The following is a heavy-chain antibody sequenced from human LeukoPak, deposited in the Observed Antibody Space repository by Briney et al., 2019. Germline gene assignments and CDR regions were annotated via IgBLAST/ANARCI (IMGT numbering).Heavy chain of an antibody. CDR2: FDPEDGEDGET. CDR3: AMTDRYAGRHFEY. CDR1: GYSLLEVA. D-gene: IGHD5-12*01. Sequence: ASVTVSCEVSGYSLLEVAMHWVRQAPGKGLEWVGSFDPEDGEDGETHYAQKLQGRVTMTEDASTDTAYMELNSLRSEDTAVYYCAMTDRYAGRHFEYWGQGTLVTVSS. J-gene: IGHJ4*02. V-gene: IGHV1-24*01.